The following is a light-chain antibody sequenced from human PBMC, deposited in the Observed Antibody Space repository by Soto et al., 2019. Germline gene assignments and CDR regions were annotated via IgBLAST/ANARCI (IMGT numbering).Light chain of an antibody. CDR1: QGISSA. J-gene: IGKJ4*01. V-gene: IGKV1-13*02. CDR3: KQFSSYPLT. Sequence: AIQLTQSPTSLSASVGDRVTITCRASQGISSALAWYQHKPGKSPKVLIYDVSSLESGGPSTFSGSGSGTDFTLTISSLQPEDFATYFCKQFSSYPLTFGGGTKVEIK. CDR2: DVS.